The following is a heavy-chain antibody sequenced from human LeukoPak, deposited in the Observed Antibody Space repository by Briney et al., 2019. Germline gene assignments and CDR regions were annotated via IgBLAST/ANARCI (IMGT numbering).Heavy chain of an antibody. CDR1: GFTFSSYN. J-gene: IGHJ4*02. D-gene: IGHD3-10*01. V-gene: IGHV3-48*01. CDR3: AREATYGFRLDY. Sequence: GGSLRLSCEASGFTFSSYNMNWVRQAPGKGLEWLSYISSSNTTIYYADSVKGRFTISRHNAKNSLYLHMNSLRAEDTAVYYCAREATYGFRLDYWGLGTLVTVSS. CDR2: ISSSNTTI.